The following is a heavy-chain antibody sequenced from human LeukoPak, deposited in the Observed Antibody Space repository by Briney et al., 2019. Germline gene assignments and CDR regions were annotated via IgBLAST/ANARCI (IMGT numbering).Heavy chain of an antibody. D-gene: IGHD3-3*01. V-gene: IGHV1-18*01. Sequence: ASVKVSCKASGYTFTSYGISWVRQAPGQGLEWMGWISAYNGNTNYAQKLQGRVTMTTDTSTSTAYMELRSLRSDDTAVYYCAREGTDYDFWSGYLDAFDTWGQGTMVTVSS. CDR2: ISAYNGNT. CDR1: GYTFTSYG. J-gene: IGHJ3*02. CDR3: AREGTDYDFWSGYLDAFDT.